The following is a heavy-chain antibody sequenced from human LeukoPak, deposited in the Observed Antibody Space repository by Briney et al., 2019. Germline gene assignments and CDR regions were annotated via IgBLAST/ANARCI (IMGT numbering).Heavy chain of an antibody. D-gene: IGHD5-18*01. CDR3: ARIVPYNYGYVDY. Sequence: PSETPSLTCTVSGGSINNYYWSWIRQPPGQGLEWIGYIYYSGSTDYNPSLKSRVSISVDTSKNLFSLKLSSVTAADTAVYYCARIVPYNYGYVDYWGQGTLVTVSS. CDR2: IYYSGST. J-gene: IGHJ4*02. CDR1: GGSINNYY. V-gene: IGHV4-59*01.